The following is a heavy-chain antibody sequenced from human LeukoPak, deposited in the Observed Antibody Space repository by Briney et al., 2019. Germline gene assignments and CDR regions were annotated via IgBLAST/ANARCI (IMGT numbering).Heavy chain of an antibody. CDR2: ISYDGSNK. Sequence: GGSLRLSCAASGFTFGSYAMHWVRQAPGKGLEWVAVISYDGSNKYYADSVKGRFTISRDNSKNTLYLQMNSLRAEDTAVYYCARDRHPYFDYWGQGTLVTVSS. J-gene: IGHJ4*02. V-gene: IGHV3-30-3*01. CDR1: GFTFGSYA. CDR3: ARDRHPYFDY.